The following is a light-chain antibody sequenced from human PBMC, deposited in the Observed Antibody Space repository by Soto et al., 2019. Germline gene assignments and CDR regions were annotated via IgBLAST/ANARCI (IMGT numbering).Light chain of an antibody. CDR2: GAS. CDR3: HQYDSSPLT. V-gene: IGKV3-20*01. CDR1: QSVSSNY. Sequence: EIVLTQSPGTLSLSPGKRATLSCRASQSVSSNYLAWYQQKPGQAPRLLIYGASSRATGIPDRFSGSGSGTDFTLTISRLEPEDFAVYYCHQYDSSPLTFGGGTKVEIK. J-gene: IGKJ4*01.